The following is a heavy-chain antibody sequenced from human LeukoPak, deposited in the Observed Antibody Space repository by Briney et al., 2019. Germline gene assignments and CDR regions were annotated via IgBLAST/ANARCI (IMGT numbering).Heavy chain of an antibody. J-gene: IGHJ3*02. V-gene: IGHV3-23*01. CDR2: ISGSGSGGST. D-gene: IGHD2-21*02. Sequence: PGGSLRLSCAASGFTFSSSALSWVRQAPGKGLEWVSNISGSGSGGSTYYADSVKGRFTISRDNSKNTLYLQMNSLRAEDTAVYYCARILRVVTVFRTDSSFDIWGQGTVVTVSS. CDR3: ARILRVVTVFRTDSSFDI. CDR1: GFTFSSSA.